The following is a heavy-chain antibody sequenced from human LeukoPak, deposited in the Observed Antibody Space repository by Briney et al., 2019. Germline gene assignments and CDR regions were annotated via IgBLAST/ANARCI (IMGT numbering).Heavy chain of an antibody. D-gene: IGHD4-17*01. CDR3: ASGDYSGQGY. CDR1: GGSISTYN. V-gene: IGHV4-4*07. CDR2: IYTSGST. Sequence: SETLSLTCTVSGGSISTYNWTWIRQPSLTGLEWIGRIYTSGSTNYNPSLKSRVTMSVDTSKNQFSLKLSSVTAEDTAVYYCASGDYSGQGYWGQGTLVTVSS. J-gene: IGHJ4*02.